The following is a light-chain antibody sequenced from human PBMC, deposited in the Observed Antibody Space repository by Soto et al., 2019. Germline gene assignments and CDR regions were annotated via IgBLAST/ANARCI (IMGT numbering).Light chain of an antibody. CDR2: DAS. V-gene: IGKV3-11*01. CDR3: HQRSSWPDT. J-gene: IGKJ5*01. Sequence: EIVLTQSPATLSLSPGERATLSCRASQSVSSSLVWYQQKPGQTPRLLIYDASNRATGIPARFSGSGSGTDFTLTISSLEPEDFAVYYCHQRSSWPDTFGQGTRLEIK. CDR1: QSVSSS.